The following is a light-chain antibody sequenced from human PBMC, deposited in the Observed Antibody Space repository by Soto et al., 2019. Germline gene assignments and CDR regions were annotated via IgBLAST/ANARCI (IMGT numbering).Light chain of an antibody. J-gene: IGKJ5*01. CDR1: RSISSNY. V-gene: IGKV3-20*01. Sequence: ENVLTQSPGTLSLSPGERATLSCRASRSISSNYLAWYQQIPGQAPRLLIYGASSRATGIPDRFSGSGSGTDFTLTISRLEPEDFAMYYCHLYDTSPPVTFDQGTRLEIK. CDR3: HLYDTSPPVT. CDR2: GAS.